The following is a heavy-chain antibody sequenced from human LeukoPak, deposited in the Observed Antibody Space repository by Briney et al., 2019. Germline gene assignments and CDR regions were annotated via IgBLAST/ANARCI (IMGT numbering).Heavy chain of an antibody. CDR3: ARGIVIRDYYFDY. CDR2: IKQDGSEK. CDR1: GFTFSSYW. Sequence: GGSLRLSCAASGFTFSSYWMSWVRQAPGKGLEWVANIKQDGSEKYYVDSVKGRFTISRDNARKSLYLQMNSLRAGDTAVYYCARGIVIRDYYFDYWGQGTLVTVSS. J-gene: IGHJ4*02. V-gene: IGHV3-7*01. D-gene: IGHD3-9*01.